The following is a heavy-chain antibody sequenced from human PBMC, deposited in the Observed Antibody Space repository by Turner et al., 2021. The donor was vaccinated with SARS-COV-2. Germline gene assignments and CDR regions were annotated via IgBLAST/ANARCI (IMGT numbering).Heavy chain of an antibody. CDR1: GYSLTELS. CDR3: ATGVAVAGTPSEYYYYYGMDV. V-gene: IGHV1-24*01. D-gene: IGHD6-19*01. J-gene: IGHJ6*02. CDR2: FEPEDGET. Sequence: KVSGYSLTELSMHWVRQAPGKGLEWMGGFEPEDGETIYAQKFQGRVTMTEDTSTDTAYMELSSLRSEDTAVYYCATGVAVAGTPSEYYYYYGMDVWGQGTTVTVSS.